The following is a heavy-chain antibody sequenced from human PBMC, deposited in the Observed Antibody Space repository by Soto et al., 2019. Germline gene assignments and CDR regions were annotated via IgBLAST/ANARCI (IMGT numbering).Heavy chain of an antibody. V-gene: IGHV4-34*01. CDR1: GGSFSGYY. CDR3: ARSNHYYDSSGYGWRSYMAPPGAYFQH. J-gene: IGHJ1*01. D-gene: IGHD3-22*01. Sequence: QVQLQQWGAGLLKPSETLSLTCAVYGGSFSGYYWSWIRQPPGKGLEWIGEINHSGSTNYNPSLKSRVTISVDTSKNQFSLKLSSVTAADTAVYYCARSNHYYDSSGYGWRSYMAPPGAYFQHWGQGTLVTVSS. CDR2: INHSGST.